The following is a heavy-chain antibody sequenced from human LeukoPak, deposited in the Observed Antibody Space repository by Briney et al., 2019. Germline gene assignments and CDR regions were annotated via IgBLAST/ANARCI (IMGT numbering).Heavy chain of an antibody. CDR3: ARDLMGIAYRGAFYY. J-gene: IGHJ4*02. Sequence: GGSLRLSCAASGFTFSDYYMGWIRQAPGKGLEWVSYITSNGNSVYYAASVKGRFTISRDNAKNSLYLQVNSLTAEDTAVYYCARDLMGIAYRGAFYYWGQGTLVTVSS. CDR2: ITSNGNSV. V-gene: IGHV3-11*04. D-gene: IGHD6-13*01. CDR1: GFTFSDYY.